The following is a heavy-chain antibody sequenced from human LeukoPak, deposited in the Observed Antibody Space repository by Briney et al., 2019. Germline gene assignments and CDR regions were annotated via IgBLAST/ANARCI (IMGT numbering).Heavy chain of an antibody. D-gene: IGHD3-10*01. CDR2: INHSGST. J-gene: IGHJ4*02. CDR3: ARGKRPFYGSGSYVDY. Sequence: SETLSLTCAVYGGSFSGYYWSWIRQPPGKGLEWIGEINHSGSTNYNPSLTSRVTISVDTSKNQFSLKLSSVTAADTAVYYCARGKRPFYGSGSYVDYWGQGTLVTVSS. V-gene: IGHV4-34*01. CDR1: GGSFSGYY.